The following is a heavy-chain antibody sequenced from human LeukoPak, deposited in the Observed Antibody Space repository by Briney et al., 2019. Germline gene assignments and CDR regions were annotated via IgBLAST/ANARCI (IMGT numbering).Heavy chain of an antibody. CDR3: AGLYFYGSGSFPNY. CDR1: GGSISTRYYY. Sequence: PSETLSLTCAVSGGSISTRYYYWGWIRQPPGKGLEWIGTIHDSGSTYYSPSLKSQVTISVDTSNNQFSLKLSSVTAGDTAVYYCAGLYFYGSGSFPNYWGQGILVTVST. CDR2: IHDSGST. D-gene: IGHD3-10*01. V-gene: IGHV4-39*01. J-gene: IGHJ4*02.